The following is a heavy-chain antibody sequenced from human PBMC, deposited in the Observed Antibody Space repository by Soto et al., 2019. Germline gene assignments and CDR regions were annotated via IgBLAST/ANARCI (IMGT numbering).Heavy chain of an antibody. CDR2: VYSSGTT. CDR1: GGSINSYW. D-gene: IGHD2-21*01. V-gene: IGHV4-4*07. Sequence: TSETLSLTCTVSGGSINSYWWPWIRQPAGKGLEWIGRVYSSGTTDYNPSLNSRATMSVETSKNQFSLKLSSVTAADTAVYYCARDIASYAYGEGYWGQGIQVTSPQ. J-gene: IGHJ4*02. CDR3: ARDIASYAYGEGY.